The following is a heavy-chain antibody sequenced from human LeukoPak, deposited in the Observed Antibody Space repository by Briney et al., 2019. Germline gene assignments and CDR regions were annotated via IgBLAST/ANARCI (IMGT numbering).Heavy chain of an antibody. Sequence: GGSLRLSCAASGFTFSSYGMHWVRQAPGKGLEWVAVILYDGSNKYYADSVKGRFTISRDNSKNTLYLQMNSLRAEDTAVYYCAKFYYYDSSGSLKGGYFDYWGQGTQVTVSS. J-gene: IGHJ4*02. CDR3: AKFYYYDSSGSLKGGYFDY. CDR2: ILYDGSNK. CDR1: GFTFSSYG. D-gene: IGHD3-22*01. V-gene: IGHV3-30*18.